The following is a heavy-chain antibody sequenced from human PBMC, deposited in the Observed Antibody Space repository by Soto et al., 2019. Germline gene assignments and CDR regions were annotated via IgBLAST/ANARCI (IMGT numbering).Heavy chain of an antibody. V-gene: IGHV4-39*01. CDR3: ARHVKVRGVTMGLSPYHTPYYMDV. CDR2: IYYSGST. J-gene: IGHJ6*03. Sequence: PSETLSLTCTVSGGSISSSSYYWGWIRQPPGKGLEWIGSIYYSGSTYYNPSLKSRVTISVDTSKNQFSLKLSSVTAADTAVYYCARHVKVRGVTMGLSPYHTPYYMDVWGKGTTVTVSS. CDR1: GGSISSSSYY. D-gene: IGHD3-10*01.